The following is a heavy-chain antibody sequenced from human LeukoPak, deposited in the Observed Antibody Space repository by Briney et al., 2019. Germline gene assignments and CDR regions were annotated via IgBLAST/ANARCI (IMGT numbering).Heavy chain of an antibody. D-gene: IGHD5-18*01. Sequence: GESLKISCQGSGYSFTSYWIGWVRQMPGKGLEWMGIIYPGDSDTRYSPSFQGQVTISADKSISTAYLRWSSLKASDTAMYYCARGGSGYPFSYYYYYMDVWGKGTTVTVSS. CDR2: IYPGDSDT. V-gene: IGHV5-51*01. CDR1: GYSFTSYW. CDR3: ARGGSGYPFSYYYYYMDV. J-gene: IGHJ6*03.